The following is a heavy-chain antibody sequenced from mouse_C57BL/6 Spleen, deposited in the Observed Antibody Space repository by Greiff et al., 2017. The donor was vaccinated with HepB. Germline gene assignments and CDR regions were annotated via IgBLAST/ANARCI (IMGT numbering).Heavy chain of an antibody. D-gene: IGHD2-1*01. CDR3: TLYSCNYAWFAY. CDR2: IDSENGDT. V-gene: IGHV14-4*01. J-gene: IGHJ3*01. Sequence: VQLQQSGAELVRPGASVKLSCTASGFNIKDDYMHWVKQRPEQGLEWIGWIDSENGDTEYASKFQGKATITADTYSNTAYLQLSSLTSEDTAVYYFTLYSCNYAWFAYWGQGTLVTVSA. CDR1: GFNIKDDY.